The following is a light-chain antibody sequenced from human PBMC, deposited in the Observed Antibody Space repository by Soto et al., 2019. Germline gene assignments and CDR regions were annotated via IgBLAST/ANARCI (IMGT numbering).Light chain of an antibody. CDR3: QQYNSYSPERLT. J-gene: IGKJ4*01. Sequence: DIQMTQSPSTLSASIGDRVTITCRASESIRTWLAWYQHKPGKAPKLLIYDASVLETGVPSRFSGFSSGTEFTLTISSLQPDDFATYFCQQYNSYSPERLTFGGGTKVDIK. CDR1: ESIRTW. CDR2: DAS. V-gene: IGKV1-5*01.